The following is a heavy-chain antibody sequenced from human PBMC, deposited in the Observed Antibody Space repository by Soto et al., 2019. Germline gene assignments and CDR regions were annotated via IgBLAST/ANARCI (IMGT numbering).Heavy chain of an antibody. CDR1: GFTFSRDA. CDR2: ITYDGLDKFK. J-gene: IGHJ4*02. V-gene: IGHV3-30*04. CDR3: VKDRGGCWTFDS. Sequence: QVQLVESGGGVVQPGRSLRLSCAAAGFTFSRDAMHWVRQAPGKGLVWVAVITYDGLDKFKWYAESVEGRFTISRDNSKSILDLEMNRLRLEDTAVYYCVKDRGGCWTFDSWGQGTLVTVSS. D-gene: IGHD2-15*01.